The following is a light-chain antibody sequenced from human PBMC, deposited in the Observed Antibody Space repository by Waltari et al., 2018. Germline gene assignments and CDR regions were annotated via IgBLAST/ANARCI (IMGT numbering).Light chain of an antibody. J-gene: IGLJ2*01. Sequence: QSVLTQPPSASGTPGQRVTISCSGSSSNIGVSTGNWYQQFPGTAPKLLSSGVIQRPSGVPDRFCGSKSGASASLAISGLQSEDEADYFCAAWDRSLRIVVFGGGTKLTVL. V-gene: IGLV1-44*01. CDR3: AAWDRSLRIVV. CDR2: GVI. CDR1: SSNIGVST.